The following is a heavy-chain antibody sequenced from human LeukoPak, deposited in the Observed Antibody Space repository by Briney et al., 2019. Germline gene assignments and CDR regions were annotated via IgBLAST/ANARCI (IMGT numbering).Heavy chain of an antibody. J-gene: IGHJ3*02. D-gene: IGHD1-26*01. V-gene: IGHV1-2*02. CDR3: AKDEGAGDLLTAFDI. Sequence: ASVKVSCKSSGYTFTDYFMHWVRQAPGQGLEWLGWINPHSGGTNYAQNFHGRVTMTRDTSINTAYMELSSLRAEDTAVYYCAKDEGAGDLLTAFDIWGQGTMVTVSS. CDR2: INPHSGGT. CDR1: GYTFTDYF.